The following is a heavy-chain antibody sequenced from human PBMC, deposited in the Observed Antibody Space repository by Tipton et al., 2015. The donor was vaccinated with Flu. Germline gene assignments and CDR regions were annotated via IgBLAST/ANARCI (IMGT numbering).Heavy chain of an antibody. D-gene: IGHD3-10*01. V-gene: IGHV3-33*06. CDR1: GFTFSSYG. Sequence: SLRLSCAASGFTFSSYGMHWVRQAPGKGLEWVAVIWYDGSNKYYADSAKGRFTISRDNSKNTLYLQMNSLRAEVTAVYYCAKDGVVRGLANYGMDVWGQGTTVTVSS. CDR2: IWYDGSNK. J-gene: IGHJ6*02. CDR3: AKDGVVRGLANYGMDV.